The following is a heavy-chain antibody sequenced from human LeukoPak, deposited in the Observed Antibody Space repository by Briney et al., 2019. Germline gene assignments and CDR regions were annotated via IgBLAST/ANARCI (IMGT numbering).Heavy chain of an antibody. D-gene: IGHD3-9*01. V-gene: IGHV1-18*01. CDR2: ISGYNGNT. Sequence: ASVKVSCKASGYTFTSYGITWVRQAPGQGLEWVGWISGYNGNTNYAQKLQGRVTMTTDTSTSTAYMELRSLRSDDTAVYYCARGAPRKYYDILTGYYMSYYFDYWGQGTLVTVSS. CDR1: GYTFTSYG. J-gene: IGHJ4*02. CDR3: ARGAPRKYYDILTGYYMSYYFDY.